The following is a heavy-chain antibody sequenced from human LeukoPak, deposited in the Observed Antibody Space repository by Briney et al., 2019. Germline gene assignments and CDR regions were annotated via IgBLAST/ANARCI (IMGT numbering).Heavy chain of an antibody. CDR1: GFTFSSYG. CDR2: ISYDGSNK. Sequence: GGSLRLSRAASGFTFSSYGMHWVRQAPGKGLEWVAVISYDGSNKYYADSVKGRFTISRDNSKNTLYLQMNSLRAEDTAVYYCAKELRSGSHFDYWGQGTLVTVSS. D-gene: IGHD6-19*01. V-gene: IGHV3-30*18. J-gene: IGHJ4*02. CDR3: AKELRSGSHFDY.